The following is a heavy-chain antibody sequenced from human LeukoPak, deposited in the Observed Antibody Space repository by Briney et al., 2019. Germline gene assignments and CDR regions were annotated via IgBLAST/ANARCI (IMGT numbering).Heavy chain of an antibody. CDR3: ARTTGHFDY. CDR2: TYYRSKWYN. J-gene: IGHJ4*02. V-gene: IGHV6-1*01. Sequence: SQTLSLTCAISGDSVSSKSAAWNWMRQSPSRGLEWLGRTYYRSKWYNDYAVSVKSRITINPDTSKNQFSLQLNSVAPEDTAVYYCARTTGHFDYWGQGTLVTVSS. CDR1: GDSVSSKSAA. D-gene: IGHD2-8*02.